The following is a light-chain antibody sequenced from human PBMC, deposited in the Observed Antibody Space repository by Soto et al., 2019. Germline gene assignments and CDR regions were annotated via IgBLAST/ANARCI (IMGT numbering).Light chain of an antibody. CDR3: SSYTSSSTLAV. Sequence: QSALTQPASVSGSPGQSITISCTGTSSDVGGYNYVSWYQQHPGKAPKLMIYDVSNRPAGVSNRLSGAKSGNTASLTISGLQGEDEADYYCSSYTSSSTLAVFGGGTTLTVL. CDR1: SSDVGGYNY. J-gene: IGLJ2*01. V-gene: IGLV2-14*01. CDR2: DVS.